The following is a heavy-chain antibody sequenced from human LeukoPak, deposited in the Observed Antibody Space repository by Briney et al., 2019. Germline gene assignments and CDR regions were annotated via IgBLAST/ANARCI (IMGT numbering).Heavy chain of an antibody. V-gene: IGHV4-59*01. CDR2: IYYSGST. Sequence: SETLSLTCTVSGGSISSYYWGSIRQPPGRGLEWIGYIYYSGSTNYNPSLKSRVTISVDSSKNQFSLKLSSVTAADTAVYYCARGDVVVPLDYWGQGTLVTVSS. D-gene: IGHD2-2*01. CDR3: ARGDVVVPLDY. CDR1: GGSISSYY. J-gene: IGHJ4*02.